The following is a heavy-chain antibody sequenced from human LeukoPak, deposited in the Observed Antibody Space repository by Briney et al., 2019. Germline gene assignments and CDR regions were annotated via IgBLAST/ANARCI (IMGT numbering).Heavy chain of an antibody. Sequence: PGGSLRLSCAASGFTFSNFGMSWVRQPPGEGLQWVSAISGNGGTTYYADSVKGRFTISRDNAKNSLYLQMNSLRAEDTAVYYCAELGITMIGGVWGKGTTVTISS. CDR1: GFTFSNFG. CDR3: AELGITMIGGV. V-gene: IGHV3-23*01. J-gene: IGHJ6*04. D-gene: IGHD3-10*02. CDR2: ISGNGGTT.